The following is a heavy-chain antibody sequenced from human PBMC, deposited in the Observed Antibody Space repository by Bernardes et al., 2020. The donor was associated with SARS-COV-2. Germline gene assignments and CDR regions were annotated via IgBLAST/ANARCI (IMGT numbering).Heavy chain of an antibody. CDR3: AKEGPIAAAGGGFDP. CDR2: INTNTGNP. D-gene: IGHD6-13*01. CDR1: GYTFTSYA. Sequence: ASVKVSCKASGYTFTSYAMNWVRQAPGQGLEWMGWINTNTGNPTYAQGFTGRFVFSLDTSVSTAYLQISSLKAEDTAVYYCAKEGPIAAAGGGFDPWGQGTLVTVSS. V-gene: IGHV7-4-1*02. J-gene: IGHJ5*02.